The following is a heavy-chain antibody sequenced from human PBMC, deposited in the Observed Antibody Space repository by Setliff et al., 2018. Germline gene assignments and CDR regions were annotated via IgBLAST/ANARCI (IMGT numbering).Heavy chain of an antibody. CDR2: IYHSGST. J-gene: IGHJ4*02. CDR1: CYSISNDYF. CDR3: AKHRSYFDY. Sequence: LSLTCTVSCYSISNDYFWGWIRQPPGKGLEWIGSIYHSGSTSYYPSLKSRVTISVDTSKNQFSLNLSSVTAADTAVYYCAKHRSYFDYWGQGTLVTVST. V-gene: IGHV4-38-2*02.